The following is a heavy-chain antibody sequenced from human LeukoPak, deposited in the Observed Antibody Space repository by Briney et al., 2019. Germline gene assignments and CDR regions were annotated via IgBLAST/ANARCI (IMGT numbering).Heavy chain of an antibody. D-gene: IGHD3-10*01. V-gene: IGHV4-34*01. CDR1: GGSFSRPF. CDR3: ARAERRINLARGVFGSHFDS. Sequence: PSETLSLTCAVSGGSFSRPFWSWIRQTPGKGLEWIGEIDHSGRTDYNPSLEGRVTMSVDTSKNQFSLRLTSVTAADTAVYFCARAERRINLARGVFGSHFDSWGQGTLVGVSS. J-gene: IGHJ5*01. CDR2: IDHSGRT.